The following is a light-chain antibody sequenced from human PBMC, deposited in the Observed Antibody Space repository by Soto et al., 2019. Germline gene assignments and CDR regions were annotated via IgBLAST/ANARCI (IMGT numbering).Light chain of an antibody. CDR1: QSLSSRY. V-gene: IGKV3-20*01. CDR3: QQYGTSPIT. CDR2: GAS. Sequence: EIVLTQSPGTLSLSPGERATLSCRASQSLSSRYLAWYQQKAGRAPRLLIYGASTTATGIPDRFSGIGSGTDFTLIISRLEPEDCAVYFCQQYGTSPITFGQGTRLEIK. J-gene: IGKJ5*01.